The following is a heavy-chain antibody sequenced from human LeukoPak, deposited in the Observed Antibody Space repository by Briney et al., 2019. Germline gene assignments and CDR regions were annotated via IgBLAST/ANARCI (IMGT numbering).Heavy chain of an antibody. CDR2: IYYSGST. CDR3: ARQDWNYELWLDY. J-gene: IGHJ4*02. CDR1: GGPISSHY. D-gene: IGHD1-7*01. V-gene: IGHV4-59*11. Sequence: PSETLSLTCTVSGGPISSHYWSWIRQPPGKGLEWIGYIYYSGSTNYNPSLKSRVTISVDTSKNQFSLKLSSVTAADTAVYYCARQDWNYELWLDYWGQGTLVTVSS.